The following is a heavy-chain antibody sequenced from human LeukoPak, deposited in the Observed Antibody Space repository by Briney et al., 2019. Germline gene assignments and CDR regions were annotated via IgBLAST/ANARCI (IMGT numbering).Heavy chain of an antibody. Sequence: GGSLRPSCAASGFTFSSYWMSWVRQAPGKGLEWVANIKQDGSEKYYVDSVKGRFTISRDNAKNSLYLQMNSLRAEDTAVYYCARDIGSVGLGDWLGIDYWGQGTLVTVSS. V-gene: IGHV3-7*03. CDR1: GFTFSSYW. CDR2: IKQDGSEK. D-gene: IGHD3-9*01. J-gene: IGHJ4*02. CDR3: ARDIGSVGLGDWLGIDY.